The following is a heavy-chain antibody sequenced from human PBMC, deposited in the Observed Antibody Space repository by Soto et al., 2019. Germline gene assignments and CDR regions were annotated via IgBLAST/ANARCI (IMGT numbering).Heavy chain of an antibody. J-gene: IGHJ4*02. CDR1: GYTFRSYD. Sequence: ASVKVSCKASGYTFRSYDMHWVRQAPGQGLEWMGVINPSGDSTSYAQKFQGRVTITRDTSTSTLFMELSSLRSEDTAVYFCARDWEFGYWGQGSLVTVS. CDR3: ARDWEFGY. V-gene: IGHV1-46*01. D-gene: IGHD1-26*01. CDR2: INPSGDST.